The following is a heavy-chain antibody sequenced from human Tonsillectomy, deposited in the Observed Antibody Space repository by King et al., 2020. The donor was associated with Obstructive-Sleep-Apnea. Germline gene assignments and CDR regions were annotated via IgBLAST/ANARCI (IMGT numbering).Heavy chain of an antibody. CDR2: ICYSGST. CDR1: GCFSSSRSYD. CDR3: ARLFPEHYGESQTEYQYYFDY. D-gene: IGHD4-17*01. Sequence: QLQESVPGLVKPSETLSLTCTVSGCFSSSRSYDWGWIRQPPGKGLEWIWRICYSGSTDYNPYPQSRVTISVDTSKNHFSLKLSSVTAADTAVYYCARLFPEHYGESQTEYQYYFDYWGQGTLVTVSS. J-gene: IGHJ4*02. V-gene: IGHV4-39*07.